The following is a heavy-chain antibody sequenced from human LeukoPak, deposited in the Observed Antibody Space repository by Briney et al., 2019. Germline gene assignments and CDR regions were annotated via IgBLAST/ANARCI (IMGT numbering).Heavy chain of an antibody. CDR1: GGSISSGSYY. Sequence: PSQTLSLTSTDPGGSISSGSYYRSWIRQPAGKGLEWLGRIYTSGSTSYTPSLKGRVTISVDTSKNQFSLKLSSVTAADTAVYYCARDKQWLVSYYYYGMDVWGQGTTVTVSS. CDR2: IYTSGST. D-gene: IGHD6-19*01. J-gene: IGHJ6*02. V-gene: IGHV4-61*02. CDR3: ARDKQWLVSYYYYGMDV.